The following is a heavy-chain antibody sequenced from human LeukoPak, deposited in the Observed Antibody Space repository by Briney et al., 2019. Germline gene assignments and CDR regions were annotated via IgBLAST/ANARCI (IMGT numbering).Heavy chain of an antibody. CDR2: IYYSGST. CDR3: ARSQSPLFYCGGDCYPDYFDY. V-gene: IGHV4-39*07. D-gene: IGHD2-21*02. Sequence: PSETLSLTCTVSGGSISSSSYYWGWIRQPPGKGLEWIGSIYYSGSTYYNPSLKSRVTISVDTSKNQFSLKLSSVTAADTAVYYCARSQSPLFYCGGDCYPDYFDYWGQGTLVTVSS. J-gene: IGHJ4*02. CDR1: GGSISSSSYY.